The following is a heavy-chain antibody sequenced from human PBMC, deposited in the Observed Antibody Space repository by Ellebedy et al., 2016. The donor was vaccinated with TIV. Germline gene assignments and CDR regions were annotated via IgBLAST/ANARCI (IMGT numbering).Heavy chain of an antibody. V-gene: IGHV3-48*02. CDR2: IVGTGTTT. J-gene: IGHJ3*02. D-gene: IGHD1-26*01. Sequence: GESLKISXAASGFTFNFYSMNWVRQAAGKGLEWISYIVGTGTTTYYADSVKGRFTISRDDAKNSLYQHMNSLRDEDTAVYYCARRGNYLGDAFDIWGQGAMVIVSS. CDR3: ARRGNYLGDAFDI. CDR1: GFTFNFYS.